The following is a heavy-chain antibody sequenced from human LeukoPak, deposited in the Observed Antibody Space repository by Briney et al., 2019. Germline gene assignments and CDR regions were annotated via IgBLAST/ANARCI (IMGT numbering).Heavy chain of an antibody. CDR1: GFTLSDAW. V-gene: IGHV3-15*01. Sequence: PGGSLRLSCAASGFTLSDAWMSWVRQAPGMGLEWVGHIKSKTDGGTTDYAAPVKGRLTISRDDSKNTLFLQMNSLKTGDTAVYYCTTLRSIATDYWGQGTLVTVSS. J-gene: IGHJ4*02. CDR2: IKSKTDGGTT. D-gene: IGHD2-2*01. CDR3: TTLRSIATDY.